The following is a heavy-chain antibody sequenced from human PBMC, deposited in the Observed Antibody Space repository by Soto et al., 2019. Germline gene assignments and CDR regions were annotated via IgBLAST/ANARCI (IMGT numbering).Heavy chain of an antibody. V-gene: IGHV1-2*04. CDR2: INPNSGGT. CDR1: GYTFTGYY. Sequence: ASVKVSCKASGYTFTGYYMHWVRQAPGQGLEWMGWINPNSGGTNYAQKFQGWVTMTRDTSISTAYMELSRLGSDDTAVYYCARGDEATESTYYYYGMDVWGQGTTVTVSS. CDR3: ARGDEATESTYYYYGMDV. D-gene: IGHD5-12*01. J-gene: IGHJ6*02.